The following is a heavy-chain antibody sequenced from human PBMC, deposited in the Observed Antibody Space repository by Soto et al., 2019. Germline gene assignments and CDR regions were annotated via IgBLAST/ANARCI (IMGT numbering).Heavy chain of an antibody. J-gene: IGHJ4*02. CDR2: IYYSGST. V-gene: IGHV4-59*12. Sequence: PSESLALTCTVSGGCIRSYYWSWIRQPPGKGLEWIGYIYYSGSTNYNPSLKSRVTISVDTSKNQFSLKLSSVTAADTAVYYCGRWRYLYFLAYRGKGTLVTVSP. D-gene: IGHD3-3*01. CDR1: GGCIRSYY. CDR3: GRWRYLYFLAY.